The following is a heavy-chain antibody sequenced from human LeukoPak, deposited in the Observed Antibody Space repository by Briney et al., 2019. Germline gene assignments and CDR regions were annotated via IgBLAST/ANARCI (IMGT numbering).Heavy chain of an antibody. CDR1: GFTFSNAW. CDR3: AIMDTAMVGVY. Sequence: AGGSLRLSCAASGFTFSNAWMSWIRQPPGKGLEWIGYIYYSGSTNYNPSLKSRVTISVDTSKNQFSLKLSSVTAADTAVYYCAIMDTAMVGVYWGQGTLVTVSS. D-gene: IGHD5-18*01. J-gene: IGHJ4*02. CDR2: IYYSGST. V-gene: IGHV4-59*01.